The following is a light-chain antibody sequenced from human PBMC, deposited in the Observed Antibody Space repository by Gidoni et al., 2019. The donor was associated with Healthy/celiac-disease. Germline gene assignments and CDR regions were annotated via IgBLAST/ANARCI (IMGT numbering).Light chain of an antibody. CDR1: QSVSSN. CDR2: GAS. Sequence: IVTTSSPATLSVSPGERATLTCRASQSVSSNLAWYQQKPGQAPRLLIYGASTRATGIPARFSGSGSGTEFTLTISSLQSEDFAVYYCQQYNNWRTFGGGTKVEIK. CDR3: QQYNNWRT. V-gene: IGKV3-15*01. J-gene: IGKJ4*01.